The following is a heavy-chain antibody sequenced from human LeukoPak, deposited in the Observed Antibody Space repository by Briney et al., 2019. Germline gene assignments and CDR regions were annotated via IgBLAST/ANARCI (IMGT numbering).Heavy chain of an antibody. Sequence: GLSLRLSCAASGFTFSSYVMHWVRQAPGKGLEWVAVTWYDGTNKYFADSVRGRFSISRDNSKNTLYLQMNSLRAEDTAVYYCARGDRSSWFNFDYWGRGTLVTVSS. CDR1: GFTFSSYV. CDR3: ARGDRSSWFNFDY. CDR2: TWYDGTNK. V-gene: IGHV3-33*01. J-gene: IGHJ4*02. D-gene: IGHD6-13*01.